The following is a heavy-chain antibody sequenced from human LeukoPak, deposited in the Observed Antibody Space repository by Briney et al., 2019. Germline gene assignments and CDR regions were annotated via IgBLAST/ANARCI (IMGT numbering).Heavy chain of an antibody. D-gene: IGHD3-10*02. J-gene: IGHJ6*04. CDR2: IFSDGDT. CDR1: GFAFSINY. V-gene: IGHV3-66*01. CDR3: AELGITMIGGV. Sequence: GGSLRLSCAVSGFAFSINYMTWVRQAPGKGLQWVSVIFSDGDTYYADSVKGRFTISRDNSKATVYLQMNSLRAEDTAVYYCAELGITMIGGVWGKGTTVTISS.